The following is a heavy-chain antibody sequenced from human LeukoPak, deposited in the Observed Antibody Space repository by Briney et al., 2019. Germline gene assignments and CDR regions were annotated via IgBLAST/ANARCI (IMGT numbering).Heavy chain of an antibody. CDR3: ARENVDIVATDPYYFDY. CDR2: ISAYNGNT. Sequence: ASVKVSCKASGYTFTSYGISWVRQAPGQGLEWMGWISAYNGNTNYAQKLQGRVTMTTDTSTSTAYMELSSLRSEDTAVYYCARENVDIVATDPYYFDYWGQGTLVTVSS. J-gene: IGHJ4*02. D-gene: IGHD5-12*01. CDR1: GYTFTSYG. V-gene: IGHV1-18*01.